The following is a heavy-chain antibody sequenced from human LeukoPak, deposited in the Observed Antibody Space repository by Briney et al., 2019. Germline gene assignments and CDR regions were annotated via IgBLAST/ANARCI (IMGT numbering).Heavy chain of an antibody. Sequence: GGSLRLSCAASGITFSSYAMSWVRQAPGKGLEWVSGIRGSGGSTYYADSVKGRFTISRDNSKNTLYLQMNSLRAEDTAVYYCAKDYCSGGSCYFGGYYGMDVWGKGTTVTVSS. D-gene: IGHD2-15*01. CDR2: IRGSGGST. CDR1: GITFSSYA. CDR3: AKDYCSGGSCYFGGYYGMDV. V-gene: IGHV3-23*01. J-gene: IGHJ6*04.